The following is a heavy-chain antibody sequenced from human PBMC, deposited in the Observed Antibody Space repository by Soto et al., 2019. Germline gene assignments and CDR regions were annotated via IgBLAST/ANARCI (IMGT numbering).Heavy chain of an antibody. Sequence: ASVEVCCEASRYRITGYSLRSARQAPGQGLEWMGCMYPNSGGTNYAQKFQGRVTMTRDTSISTAYMELSRLRSDDTAVYYCARDHVDCSSTSCLEGYCYSGMDVWGQGTTVTVSS. CDR2: MYPNSGGT. CDR1: RYRITGYS. J-gene: IGHJ6*02. D-gene: IGHD2-2*01. V-gene: IGHV1-2*02. CDR3: ARDHVDCSSTSCLEGYCYSGMDV.